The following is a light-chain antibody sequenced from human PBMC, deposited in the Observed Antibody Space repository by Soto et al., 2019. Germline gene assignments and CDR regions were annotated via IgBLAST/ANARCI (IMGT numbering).Light chain of an antibody. CDR3: GSWDRSLSAYV. V-gene: IGLV1-51*01. J-gene: IGLJ1*01. Sequence: QSVLTQPPSVSGAPGQKVTISCSGSSSNIVVNSVSLPQHTPGPAPHPLIYDDNKPPSGIPARFSGSKAGPSATLGIPGLQTGEEADYYCGSWDRSLSAYVSGTGTKVTVL. CDR1: SSNIVVNS. CDR2: DDN.